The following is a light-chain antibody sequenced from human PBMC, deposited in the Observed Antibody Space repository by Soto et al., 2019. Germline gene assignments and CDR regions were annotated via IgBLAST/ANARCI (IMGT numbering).Light chain of an antibody. V-gene: IGKV3-20*01. CDR3: QQYGSSPFA. Sequence: EIVLTQSPGTLSLSPGERATLSCRASQSVSSSYLAWYQQKPGQAPRLLIYGASSRATGIPDRFSGSGSGTYFTLNISRLEPEDFAVYYCQQYGSSPFAFGGGTKVEIK. CDR2: GAS. CDR1: QSVSSSY. J-gene: IGKJ4*01.